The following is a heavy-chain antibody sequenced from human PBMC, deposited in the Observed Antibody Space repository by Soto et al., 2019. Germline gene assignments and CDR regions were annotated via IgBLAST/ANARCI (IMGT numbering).Heavy chain of an antibody. CDR2: IIPIFGTA. J-gene: IGHJ5*02. CDR1: GGTFSSYA. Sequence: ASVKVSCKASGGTFSSYAISWVRQAPGQGLEWMGGIIPIFGTANYAQKFQGRVTITADESTSTAYMELSSLRSEDTAVYYCARDDHMRWHLNWFDPWGQGTLVTVSS. D-gene: IGHD2-15*01. CDR3: ARDDHMRWHLNWFDP. V-gene: IGHV1-69*13.